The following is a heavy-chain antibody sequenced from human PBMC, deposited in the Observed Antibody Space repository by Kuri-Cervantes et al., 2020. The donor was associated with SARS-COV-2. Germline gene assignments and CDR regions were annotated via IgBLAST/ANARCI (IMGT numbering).Heavy chain of an antibody. CDR2: IIPIFGTA. J-gene: IGHJ1*01. CDR3: ARSGRYGYFQH. V-gene: IGHV1-69*05. D-gene: IGHD1-26*01. Sequence: SVKVSRKASGGTFCSYAISWVRPAPGQGREWMGEIIPIFGTANYAQKLQGRVTITTDESTSTAYMELRSLRSDDTAVYYCARSGRYGYFQHWGQGTLVTVSS. CDR1: GGTFCSYA.